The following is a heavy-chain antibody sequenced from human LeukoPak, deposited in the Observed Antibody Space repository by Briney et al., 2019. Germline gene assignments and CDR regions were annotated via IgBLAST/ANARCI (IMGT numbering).Heavy chain of an antibody. CDR3: AKLYSTYDSSGYYYVRDDAFDI. D-gene: IGHD3-22*01. V-gene: IGHV3-23*01. CDR2: ISGSGGST. CDR1: GFTFSSYA. Sequence: QSGGSLRLSCAASGFTFSSYAMSWVRQAPGKGLEWVSAISGSGGSTYYADSVKGRFTISRDNSKNTLYLQMNSLRAEDTAVYYCAKLYSTYDSSGYYYVRDDAFDIWGQGTMVTVSS. J-gene: IGHJ3*02.